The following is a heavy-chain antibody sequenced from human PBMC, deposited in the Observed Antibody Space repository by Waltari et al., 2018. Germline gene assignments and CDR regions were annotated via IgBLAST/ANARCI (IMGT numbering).Heavy chain of an antibody. CDR3: ARDNSGSYTDY. V-gene: IGHV3-7*01. Sequence: EVQLVESGGGLVQPGGSLRLSCAASEFPFSSYWMSWVRQAPGKGLEWVANIKQDGSEKYYVDSVKGRFTISRDNAKNSLYLQMNSLRAEDTAVYYCARDNSGSYTDYWGQGTLVTVSS. CDR2: IKQDGSEK. J-gene: IGHJ4*02. D-gene: IGHD1-26*01. CDR1: EFPFSSYW.